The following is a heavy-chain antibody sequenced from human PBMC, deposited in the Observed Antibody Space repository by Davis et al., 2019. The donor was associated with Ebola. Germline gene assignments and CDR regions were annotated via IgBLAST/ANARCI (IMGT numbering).Heavy chain of an antibody. Sequence: HSQTLSLTCAISGDGVSVSSGGWNWIRQSPSRGLEWLGRTYYASKWYSDYAVSVKSRINISPDTAKNQFSLHLNSVTPEDTAVYYCARGWLRSGLDVWGKGAAVIVSS. V-gene: IGHV6-1*01. CDR3: ARGWLRSGLDV. CDR2: TYYASKWYS. D-gene: IGHD5-12*01. J-gene: IGHJ6*04. CDR1: GDGVSVSSGG.